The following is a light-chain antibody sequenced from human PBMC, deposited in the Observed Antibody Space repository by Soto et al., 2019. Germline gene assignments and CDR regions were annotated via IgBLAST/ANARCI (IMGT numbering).Light chain of an antibody. CDR3: QAWDSSTANVV. V-gene: IGLV3-1*01. CDR2: QHS. J-gene: IGLJ2*01. CDR1: KLGDKY. Sequence: SYELTQPPSVSVSPGQTANITCSGDKLGDKYARWYQQRPGQSPVLVIYQHSKRPSGIPERFSGSNSGNTATLTISGTQAMDEADYYCQAWDSSTANVVFGGGTKLTVL.